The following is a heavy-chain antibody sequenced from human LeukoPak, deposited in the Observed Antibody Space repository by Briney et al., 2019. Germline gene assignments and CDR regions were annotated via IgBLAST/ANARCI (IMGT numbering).Heavy chain of an antibody. Sequence: GGSLRLSCAASGFTFSDHYMTWVRQAPGKGLEWISYIGSSGTTVYYADSVKGRFTISRDNANSSLYLEMSSLRADDSAVYYCARADSTDGFDIWGQGTMVTVSS. CDR1: GFTFSDHY. CDR3: ARADSTDGFDI. CDR2: IGSSGTTV. V-gene: IGHV3-11*04. J-gene: IGHJ3*02. D-gene: IGHD3/OR15-3a*01.